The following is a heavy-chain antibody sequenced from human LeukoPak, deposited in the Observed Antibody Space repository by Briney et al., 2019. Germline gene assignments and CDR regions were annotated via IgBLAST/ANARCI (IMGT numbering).Heavy chain of an antibody. CDR1: GGSISSSSYY. D-gene: IGHD6-6*01. CDR2: IYYSGST. CDR3: ARDRVLGWFDP. V-gene: IGHV4-39*07. J-gene: IGHJ5*02. Sequence: SETLSLTCTVSGGSISSSSYYWGWIRQPPGKGLEWIGSIYYSGSTYYNPSLKSRVTISVDTSKNQFSLKLSSVTAADTAVYYCARDRVLGWFDPWGQGTLVTVSS.